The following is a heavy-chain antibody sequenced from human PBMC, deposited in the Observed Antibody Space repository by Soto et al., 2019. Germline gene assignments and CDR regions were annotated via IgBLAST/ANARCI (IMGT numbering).Heavy chain of an antibody. CDR2: ISGSGGST. Sequence: GGSLRLSCAASGFTFSSYAMSWVRQAPGKGLEWVSAISGSGGSTYYADSVKGRFTISRDNSKNTLYLQMNSLRAEDTDVYYCAKMSDSWSGSPTYDFDYWGQGTQVTVSS. J-gene: IGHJ4*02. D-gene: IGHD3-3*01. CDR1: GFTFSSYA. CDR3: AKMSDSWSGSPTYDFDY. V-gene: IGHV3-23*01.